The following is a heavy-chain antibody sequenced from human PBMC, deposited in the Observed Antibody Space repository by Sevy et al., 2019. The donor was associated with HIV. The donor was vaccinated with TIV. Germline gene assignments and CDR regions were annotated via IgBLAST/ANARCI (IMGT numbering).Heavy chain of an antibody. CDR1: GFTFSGSA. CDR2: IRSKTNNYAT. V-gene: IGHV3-73*01. Sequence: GGSLRLSCAASGFTFSGSAMHWVRQASGKGPEWVGRIRSKTNNYATAYTASVNGRFTISRDDSKNTAYLQMNSLKTEDTAVYYCTGISRYGSEGRCYSGGMDVWGRGTTVTVSS. J-gene: IGHJ6*02. CDR3: TGISRYGSEGRCYSGGMDV. D-gene: IGHD2-15*01.